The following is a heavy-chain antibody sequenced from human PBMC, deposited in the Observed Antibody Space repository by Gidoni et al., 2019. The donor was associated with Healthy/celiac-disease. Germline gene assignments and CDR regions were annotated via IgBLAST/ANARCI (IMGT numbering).Heavy chain of an antibody. CDR1: GFTFSSYK. J-gene: IGHJ4*02. CDR2: MRSSGSTI. Sequence: EVQLVESGGGLVQPGGPLRLSCAASGFTFSSYKMNWVRQAPGKGLEWVSYMRSSGSTIYYADSVKGRFTIYRDNAKNSLYLQMNSLRAEDTDVYYCARGDSSGWYALYWGQGTLVTVSS. V-gene: IGHV3-48*03. D-gene: IGHD6-19*01. CDR3: ARGDSSGWYALY.